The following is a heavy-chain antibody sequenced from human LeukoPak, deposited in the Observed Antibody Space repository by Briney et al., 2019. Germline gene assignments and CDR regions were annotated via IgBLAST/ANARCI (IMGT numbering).Heavy chain of an antibody. Sequence: GASVKVSCKASGYTFTGYYMHWVRQAPGQGLEWMGWINPNSGGTNYAQKFQGRVTMTRDTSISTAYMELSRLRSDDTAVYYCARDRELRYFDWLLPFDYWGQGTLVTVSS. CDR3: ARDRELRYFDWLLPFDY. CDR1: GYTFTGYY. J-gene: IGHJ4*02. D-gene: IGHD3-9*01. CDR2: INPNSGGT. V-gene: IGHV1-2*02.